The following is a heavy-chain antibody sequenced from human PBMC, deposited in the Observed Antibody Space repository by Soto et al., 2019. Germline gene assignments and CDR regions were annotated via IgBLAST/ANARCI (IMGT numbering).Heavy chain of an antibody. Sequence: QVQLVQSGAEVKKPGASVKVSCKASGYTFTSYDINWVRQATGQGLEWMGWMNTNSGNTGYAQKFQGRVTMTRNTSISTAYMEVGSLRSEDTAVYYCARAIGSSWRNWFDPWGQGTLVTVAS. V-gene: IGHV1-8*01. J-gene: IGHJ5*02. D-gene: IGHD6-13*01. CDR2: MNTNSGNT. CDR1: GYTFTSYD. CDR3: ARAIGSSWRNWFDP.